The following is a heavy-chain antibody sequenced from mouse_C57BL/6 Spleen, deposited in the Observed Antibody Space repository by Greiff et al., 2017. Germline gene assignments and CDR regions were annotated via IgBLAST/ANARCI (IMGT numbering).Heavy chain of an antibody. J-gene: IGHJ2*01. V-gene: IGHV5-4*01. CDR2: ISDGGSYT. CDR1: GFTFSSYA. D-gene: IGHD1-1*01. CDR3: ARESYDGVYFDY. Sequence: EVQVVESGGGLVKPGGSLKLSCAASGFTFSSYAMSWVRQTPEKRLEWVATISDGGSYTYYPDNVKGRFTISRDNAKNNLYLQMSHLKSEDTAMYYCARESYDGVYFDYWGQGTTLTVSS.